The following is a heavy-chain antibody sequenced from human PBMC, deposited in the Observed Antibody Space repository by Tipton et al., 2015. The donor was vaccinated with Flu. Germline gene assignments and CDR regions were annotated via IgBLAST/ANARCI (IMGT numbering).Heavy chain of an antibody. V-gene: IGHV4-39*07. Sequence: TLSLTCTVSGGSISSSDYYWGWIRQPPGKGLEWIGSISYSGCTYYNPSLKSRVTISVDTSKNQFSLKLSSVTAADTAMYYCARVGDGYAYDYWGQGTLVTVSS. CDR1: GGSISSSDYY. J-gene: IGHJ4*02. CDR3: ARVGDGYAYDY. D-gene: IGHD5-24*01. CDR2: ISYSGCT.